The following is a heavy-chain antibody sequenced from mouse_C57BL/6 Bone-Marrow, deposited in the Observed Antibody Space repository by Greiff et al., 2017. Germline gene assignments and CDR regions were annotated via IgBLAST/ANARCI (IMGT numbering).Heavy chain of an antibody. D-gene: IGHD4-1*01. CDR3: VREDGTGLDY. CDR2: IRRKSSNYAT. Sequence: GGGLVQPKGSLKLSCAASGFTFNTYAMHWVRQAPGKGLEWVARIRRKSSNYATYYADSVKDRFTISRDDSQSMLYLQMNNLKTEDTAMYYCVREDGTGLDYWGQGTTVTVSS. CDR1: GFTFNTYA. J-gene: IGHJ2*01. V-gene: IGHV10-3*01.